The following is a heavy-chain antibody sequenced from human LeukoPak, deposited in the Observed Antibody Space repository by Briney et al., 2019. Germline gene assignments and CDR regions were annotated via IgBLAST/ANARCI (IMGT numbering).Heavy chain of an antibody. CDR3: VKEVPTYGYFDY. D-gene: IGHD2-21*01. CDR2: LNGGRT. V-gene: IGHV3-23*01. J-gene: IGHJ4*02. CDR1: GFTFSNYA. Sequence: GGSLRLSCVASGFTFSNYAMSWVRQAPGRGLEWIAALNGGRTFFQASVRGRCTISRDNSKSTLYLQLNSLTGDDTAVYYCVKEVPTYGYFDYWGRGTLVTVSS.